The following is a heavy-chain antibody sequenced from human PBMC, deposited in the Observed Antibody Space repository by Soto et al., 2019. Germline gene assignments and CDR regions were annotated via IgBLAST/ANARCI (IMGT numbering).Heavy chain of an antibody. V-gene: IGHV4-39*01. D-gene: IGHD5-18*01. Sequence: SETLSLTCTVSGGSISSSSYYWGWIRQPPGKGLEWIGSIYYSGSTYYNPSLKSRVTISVDTSKNQFSPKLSSVTAADTAVYYCARRLQLWLPFDYWGQGTLVTVSS. J-gene: IGHJ4*02. CDR1: GGSISSSSYY. CDR3: ARRLQLWLPFDY. CDR2: IYYSGST.